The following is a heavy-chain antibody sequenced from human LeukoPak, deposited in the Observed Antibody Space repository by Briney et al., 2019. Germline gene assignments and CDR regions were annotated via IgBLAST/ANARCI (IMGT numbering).Heavy chain of an antibody. D-gene: IGHD5-18*01. J-gene: IGHJ4*02. CDR2: INLNSRNI. Sequence: GGPLRLSCAASGFSFSSYTMNWVRQAPGKGLEWVSYINLNSRNIYYADSVKGRFTISRDNDKNSLYLQMNSLRAEDTAIYYCAREGFSYGYVYWGQGTLVTVSS. CDR3: AREGFSYGYVY. V-gene: IGHV3-48*01. CDR1: GFSFSSYT.